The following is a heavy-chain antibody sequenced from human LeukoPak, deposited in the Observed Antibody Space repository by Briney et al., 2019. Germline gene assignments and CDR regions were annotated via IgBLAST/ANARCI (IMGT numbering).Heavy chain of an antibody. V-gene: IGHV1-46*01. D-gene: IGHD1-1*01. CDR2: INPRGDAT. Sequence: ASVKVSCRASGNTFIGYWIHWVRQAPGQGLEWMGAINPRGDATIGAQKFQGRVTTTRDTSTSTVYIELSSLRSEDTAVYYCAREGQQLKHFDYWGQGTLVTVSS. CDR3: AREGQQLKHFDY. J-gene: IGHJ4*02. CDR1: GNTFIGYW.